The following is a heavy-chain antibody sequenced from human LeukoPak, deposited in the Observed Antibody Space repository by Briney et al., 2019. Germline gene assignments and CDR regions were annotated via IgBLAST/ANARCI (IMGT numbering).Heavy chain of an antibody. CDR2: INHSGST. D-gene: IGHD1-26*01. CDR1: GGSFSGYY. V-gene: IGHV4-34*01. Sequence: PSETLSLTCAVYGGSFSGYYWSWIRQPPGKGLEWIGEINHSGSTNYNPSLKSRVTISVDTSKNQFSLKLSSVTAADTAVYYCARLYSGSYWADYWGQGTLVTVSS. J-gene: IGHJ4*02. CDR3: ARLYSGSYWADY.